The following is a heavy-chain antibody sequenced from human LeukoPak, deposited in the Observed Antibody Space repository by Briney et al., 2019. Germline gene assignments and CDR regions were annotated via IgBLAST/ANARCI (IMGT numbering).Heavy chain of an antibody. Sequence: KPSETLSLTCTVSDGSISSYYWSWIRQPPGKGLEWIGYIYYSGSTNYNPSLKSRVTITVDTSKNQFSLKLSSVTAADTAVYYCARDWGTKGYYYYMDVWGKGTTVTVSS. CDR3: ARDWGTKGYYYYMDV. V-gene: IGHV4-59*01. D-gene: IGHD3-16*01. CDR1: DGSISSYY. J-gene: IGHJ6*03. CDR2: IYYSGST.